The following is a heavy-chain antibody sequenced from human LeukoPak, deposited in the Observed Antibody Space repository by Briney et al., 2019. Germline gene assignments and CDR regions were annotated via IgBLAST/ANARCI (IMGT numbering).Heavy chain of an antibody. CDR2: IYTSGST. V-gene: IGHV4-61*02. CDR3: ARALKYDYVWGSYRWFDY. CDR1: GGSISSGSYY. J-gene: IGHJ4*02. D-gene: IGHD3-16*02. Sequence: SETLSLTCTVSGGSISSGSYYWSWFRQPAEKGLEWIGRIYTSGSTYYNPSLKSRVTISADTSKNQFSLNVSSVTAADTAVYYCARALKYDYVWGSYRWFDYWGQGTLVTVSS.